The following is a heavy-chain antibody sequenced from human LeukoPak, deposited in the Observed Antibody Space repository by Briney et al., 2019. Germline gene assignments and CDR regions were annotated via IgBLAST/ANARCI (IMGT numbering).Heavy chain of an antibody. CDR1: GFTFSSYA. CDR2: ISGSAGST. Sequence: GGSLRLSCAASGFTFSSYAMSCVRQAPGKGLEWLSTISGSAGSTYYADSVKGRFTISRDNSKNTLYLQMNSLRAEDTAVYYCARDGPDSDIVVVPAAPHWGQGTLVTVSS. D-gene: IGHD2-2*01. V-gene: IGHV3-23*01. CDR3: ARDGPDSDIVVVPAAPH. J-gene: IGHJ4*02.